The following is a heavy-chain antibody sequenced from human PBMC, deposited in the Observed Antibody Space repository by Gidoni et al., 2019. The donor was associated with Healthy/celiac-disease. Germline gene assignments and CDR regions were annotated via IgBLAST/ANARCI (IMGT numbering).Heavy chain of an antibody. J-gene: IGHJ4*02. CDR1: GFTFDDYA. CDR2: ISWNSGSI. D-gene: IGHD3-22*01. Sequence: EVQLVESGGGLVQPGRSLRLSCAASGFTFDDYAMHWVRQAPGKGLEWVSGISWNSGSIGYADSVKGRFTISRDNAKNSLYLQMNSLRAEDTALYYCAKGSVVVITHFDYWGQGTLVTVSS. V-gene: IGHV3-9*01. CDR3: AKGSVVVITHFDY.